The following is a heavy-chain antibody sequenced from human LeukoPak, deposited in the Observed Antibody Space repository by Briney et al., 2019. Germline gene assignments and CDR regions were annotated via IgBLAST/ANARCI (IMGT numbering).Heavy chain of an antibody. CDR3: ALGGSGKDDAFDI. CDR2: INAGNGNT. V-gene: IGHV1-3*03. D-gene: IGHD1-26*01. CDR1: GYTFTSYA. J-gene: IGHJ3*02. Sequence: GASVKVSCKASGYTFTSYAMHWVRQAPGQRLEWMGWINAGNGNTKYSQEFQGRVTITRDTSASTAYMELSSLRSEDMAVYYCALGGSGKDDAFDIWGQGTMVTVSS.